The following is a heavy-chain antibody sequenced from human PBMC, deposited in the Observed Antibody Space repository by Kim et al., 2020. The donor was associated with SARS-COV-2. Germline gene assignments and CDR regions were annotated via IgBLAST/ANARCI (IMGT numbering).Heavy chain of an antibody. J-gene: IGHJ5*02. D-gene: IGHD2-21*01. V-gene: IGHV4-34*01. CDR3: ARSYCGVLAGHTWFDH. Sequence: SLKSRVTISVDASKNQFSLKLTSVTAADTAVYYCARSYCGVLAGHTWFDHWGHGTPVVVSS.